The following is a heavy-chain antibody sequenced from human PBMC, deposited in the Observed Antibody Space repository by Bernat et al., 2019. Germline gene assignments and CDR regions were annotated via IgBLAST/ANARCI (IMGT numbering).Heavy chain of an antibody. CDR2: INHSGST. Sequence: QVQLQQWGAGLLKPSETLSLTCAVYGGSFSGYYWSWIRQPPGKGLEWIGEINHSGSTNYNPSLKSRVTISVDTSKNQFSLKLSSVTAADTAVYYCARASAGWLFNYYYYYMDVWGKGTTVTVSS. CDR1: GGSFSGYY. CDR3: ARASAGWLFNYYYYYMDV. J-gene: IGHJ6*03. V-gene: IGHV4-34*01. D-gene: IGHD3-22*01.